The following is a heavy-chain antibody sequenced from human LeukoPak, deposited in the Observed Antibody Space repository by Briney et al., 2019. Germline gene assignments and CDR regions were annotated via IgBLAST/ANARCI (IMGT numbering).Heavy chain of an antibody. V-gene: IGHV3-7*02. Sequence: TGGSLRLSCVASGFIVRNYWMSWVRQAPGKGLEWVANINHDGGDKKYVDSVKGRFTISRDNAKSSLYLQMNSLRVEDTAVYYCAITGGPTVTAFDLWGQGILVTVSS. CDR1: GFIVRNYW. J-gene: IGHJ4*02. D-gene: IGHD2-21*02. CDR2: INHDGGDK. CDR3: AITGGPTVTAFDL.